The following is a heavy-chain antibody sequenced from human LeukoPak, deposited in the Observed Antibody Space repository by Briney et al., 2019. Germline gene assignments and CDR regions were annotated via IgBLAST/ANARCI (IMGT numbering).Heavy chain of an antibody. J-gene: IGHJ5*02. Sequence: SVKVSCEASGGTFSSYAISWVRQAPGQGLEWMGGIIPIFGTANYAQKFQGRVTITADESTSTAYMELSSLRSEDTAVYYCARVTTVTMFSWFDPWGQGTLVTVSS. CDR1: GGTFSSYA. CDR2: IIPIFGTA. CDR3: ARVTTVTMFSWFDP. D-gene: IGHD4-17*01. V-gene: IGHV1-69*13.